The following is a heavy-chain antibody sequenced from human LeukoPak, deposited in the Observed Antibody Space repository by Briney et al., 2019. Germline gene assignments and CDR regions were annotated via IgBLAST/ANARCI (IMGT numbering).Heavy chain of an antibody. V-gene: IGHV3-23*01. D-gene: IGHD6-13*01. CDR3: ARDGSSSWYAWFDP. CDR1: GFTFEDYG. J-gene: IGHJ5*02. CDR2: ISGGGVST. Sequence: GGSLRLSCAAPGFTFEDYGMSWVRKAPGKGLEGVSAISGGGVSTYYADSVKGRFTISRDNSKNTLYLQMNSLRAEDTAVYYCARDGSSSWYAWFDPWGKGTLVTVSS.